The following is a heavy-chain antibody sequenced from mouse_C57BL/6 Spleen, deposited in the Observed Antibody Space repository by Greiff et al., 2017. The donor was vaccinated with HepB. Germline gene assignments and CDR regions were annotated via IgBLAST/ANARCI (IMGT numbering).Heavy chain of an antibody. CDR3: ARHEGIYDGYRGFDY. J-gene: IGHJ2*01. D-gene: IGHD2-3*01. CDR2: FYPGSGSI. CDR1: GYTFTEYT. V-gene: IGHV1-62-2*01. Sequence: QVQLKQSGAELVKPGASVKLSCKASGYTFTEYTIHWVKQRSGQGLEWIGWFYPGSGSIKYNEKFKDKATLTADKSSSTVYMELSRVTSEDSAVYFCARHEGIYDGYRGFDYWGQGTTLTVSS.